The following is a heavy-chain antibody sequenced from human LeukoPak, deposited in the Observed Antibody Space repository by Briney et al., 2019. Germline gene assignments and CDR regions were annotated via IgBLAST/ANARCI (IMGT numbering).Heavy chain of an antibody. D-gene: IGHD1-26*01. CDR2: INPSGGST. Sequence: ASVKVSCKASGYTFTSYYMHWVRQAPGQGLGWMGIINPSGGSTSYAQKFQGRVTMTRDTSTSTVYMELSSLRSEDTAVYYCARGLKWELLGPDAFDIWGQGTMVTVSS. CDR1: GYTFTSYY. V-gene: IGHV1-46*01. CDR3: ARGLKWELLGPDAFDI. J-gene: IGHJ3*02.